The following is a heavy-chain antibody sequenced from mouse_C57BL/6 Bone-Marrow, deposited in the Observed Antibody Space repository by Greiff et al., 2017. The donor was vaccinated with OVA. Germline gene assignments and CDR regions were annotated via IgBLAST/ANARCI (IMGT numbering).Heavy chain of an antibody. Sequence: EVKLVESGGGLVKPGGSLKLSCAASGFTFSDYGMHWVRQAPEKGLEWVAYISSGSSTIYYADTVKGRFTISRDNAKNTLFLQMTSLRSEDTAMYYCARLYYYGSSFFDYWGQGTTLTVSS. CDR1: GFTFSDYG. D-gene: IGHD1-1*01. CDR3: ARLYYYGSSFFDY. V-gene: IGHV5-17*01. J-gene: IGHJ2*01. CDR2: ISSGSSTI.